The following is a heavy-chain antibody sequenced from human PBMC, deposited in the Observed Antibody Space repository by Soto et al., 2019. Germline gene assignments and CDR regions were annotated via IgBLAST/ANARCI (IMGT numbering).Heavy chain of an antibody. CDR3: GTRGGGGGY. J-gene: IGHJ4*02. D-gene: IGHD3-10*01. Sequence: EVQLVESGGGLIQPGGSLRLSCAVSGFTVSNNYMSWVRQAPGKGLEGVSVIYSGGYTAYGDSVKGRFTISRDNSKNNIYPQSKGPGADDRAVYYWGTRGGGGGYWGQGTLVTVSS. CDR2: IYSGGYT. CDR1: GFTVSNNY. V-gene: IGHV3-53*01.